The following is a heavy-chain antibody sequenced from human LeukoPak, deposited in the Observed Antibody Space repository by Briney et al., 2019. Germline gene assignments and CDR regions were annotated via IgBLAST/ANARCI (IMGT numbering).Heavy chain of an antibody. CDR2: ISYSGAST. CDR3: ARVSGWYSFAIDY. D-gene: IGHD6-19*01. Sequence: GGSLRLSCAASGFTFSNYAMSWVRQAPGKGLEWVSAISYSGASTYYADSVKGRFTISRDNSKNTLYLQMNGLRAEDTAVYYCARVSGWYSFAIDYWGQGTLVTVSS. V-gene: IGHV3-23*01. CDR1: GFTFSNYA. J-gene: IGHJ4*02.